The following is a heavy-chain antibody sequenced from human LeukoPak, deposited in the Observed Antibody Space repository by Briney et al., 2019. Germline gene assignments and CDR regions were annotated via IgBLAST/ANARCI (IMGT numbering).Heavy chain of an antibody. J-gene: IGHJ4*02. V-gene: IGHV4-39*07. D-gene: IGHD3-16*02. CDR1: GGSISSSSYY. CDR2: IYYSGST. CDR3: ARHRTASDY. Sequence: SETLSLTCTVSGGSISSSSYYWGWIRQPPGKGLEWIGSIYYSGSTYYNPSLKSRVTISVDTSKNQFSLKLSSVTAADTAVYYCARHRTASDYWGQGTLVTVSS.